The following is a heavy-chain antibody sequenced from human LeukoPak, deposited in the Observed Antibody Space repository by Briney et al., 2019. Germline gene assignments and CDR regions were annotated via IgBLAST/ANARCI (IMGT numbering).Heavy chain of an antibody. D-gene: IGHD3-16*02. CDR1: GYTFTSYG. CDR3: AREAYDYVWGSYRFNWFDP. Sequence: ASVKVSCKASGYTFTSYGISWVRQAPGQGLEWMGWISAYNGNTNYAQKFQGRVTMTRNTSISTAYMELSSLRSEDTAVYYCAREAYDYVWGSYRFNWFDPWGQGTLVTVSS. J-gene: IGHJ5*02. CDR2: ISAYNGNT. V-gene: IGHV1-18*01.